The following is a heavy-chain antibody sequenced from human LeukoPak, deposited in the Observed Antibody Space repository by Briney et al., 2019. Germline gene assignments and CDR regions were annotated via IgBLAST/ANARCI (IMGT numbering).Heavy chain of an antibody. CDR2: IYYSGST. Sequence: SETLSLTCTVSGXSISSTSDYWGWIRQPPGKGLEWIRTIYYSGSTYYNPSLKSRVTISVVTSKNQLSLKLSSVTAADTAVYYCARGVAAAGQYYFDYWGQGTLVTVSS. J-gene: IGHJ4*02. D-gene: IGHD6-13*01. CDR3: ARGVAAAGQYYFDY. CDR1: GXSISSTSDY. V-gene: IGHV4-39*01.